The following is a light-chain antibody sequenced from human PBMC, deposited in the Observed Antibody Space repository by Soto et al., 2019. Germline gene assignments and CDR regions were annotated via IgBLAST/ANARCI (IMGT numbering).Light chain of an antibody. V-gene: IGKV3-20*01. Sequence: VLPHSPSTLPSPLAPRVPLSCRASQTVRNDYLAWYQQKPGQAPRLLIYEASSMATGIPDRFSGGGSGTDFTLTISRLEPEDFAVYYCQQFSSYPRTFGGGTKVDIK. CDR1: QTVRNDY. CDR3: QQFSSYPRT. J-gene: IGKJ4*01. CDR2: EAS.